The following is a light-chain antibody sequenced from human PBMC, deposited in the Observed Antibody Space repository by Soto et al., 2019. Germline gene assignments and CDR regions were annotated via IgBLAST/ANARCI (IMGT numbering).Light chain of an antibody. Sequence: ETVLTQSKSSLSCPARARATLSWRAKQSSISYLAWYQQKNGQAPRLIIYDASNRATGIPARFSGSGYGTDFNLTISKLETEDFAVYYCQLYGRSPQTFGQGTKVDIK. CDR2: DAS. CDR1: QSSISY. V-gene: IGKV3-20*01. J-gene: IGKJ1*01. CDR3: QLYGRSPQT.